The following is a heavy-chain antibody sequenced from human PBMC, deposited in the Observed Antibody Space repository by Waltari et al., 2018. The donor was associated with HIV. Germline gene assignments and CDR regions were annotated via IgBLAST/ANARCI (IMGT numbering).Heavy chain of an antibody. Sequence: RLQESGPGLVKPSQTLSLTCTVSYESLSGGDFYWTWIRQPAGGGLEWIGRVSPTGNIVVAGKTDDAPSLASRVTRSLDTRGNKCSLDLKSVSTADTATYYCARGNGYTTGWLDSWGPGILVTVSS. CDR3: ARGNGYTTGWLDS. V-gene: IGHV4-61*02. CDR2: SPTGNIVVAGKT. J-gene: IGHJ4*02. D-gene: IGHD5-18*01. CDR1: YESLSGGDFY.